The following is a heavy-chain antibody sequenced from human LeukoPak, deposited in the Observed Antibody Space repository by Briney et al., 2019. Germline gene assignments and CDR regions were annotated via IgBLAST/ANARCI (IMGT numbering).Heavy chain of an antibody. CDR2: ISGSGGST. CDR1: GFTFSSYA. Sequence: GGSLRLSCAASGFTFSSYAMSWVRQAPGKVLEWVSAISGSGGSTYYADSVKGRFTISRDNSKNTLYLQMNSLRAEDTAVYYCAKGLVVVPAADYWGQGTLVTVSS. D-gene: IGHD2-2*01. CDR3: AKGLVVVPAADY. J-gene: IGHJ4*02. V-gene: IGHV3-23*01.